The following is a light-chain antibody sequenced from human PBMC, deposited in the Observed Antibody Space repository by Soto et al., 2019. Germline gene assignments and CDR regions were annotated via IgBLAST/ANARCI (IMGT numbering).Light chain of an antibody. CDR2: GAS. CDR1: QSVTSSY. CDR3: QQHTTSPPSWT. Sequence: ETVLTQSPGTLSLSPGERATLFCRASQSVTSSYLAWYQQKPGQAPRLLIYGASSRATGIPDRFSGIGSGTDFTLTISRLEPEDFALYYCQQHTTSPPSWTFGQGTKVEIK. J-gene: IGKJ1*01. V-gene: IGKV3-20*01.